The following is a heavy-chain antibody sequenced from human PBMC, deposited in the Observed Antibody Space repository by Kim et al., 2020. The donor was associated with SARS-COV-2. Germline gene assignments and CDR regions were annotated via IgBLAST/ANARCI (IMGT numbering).Heavy chain of an antibody. CDR3: AREVYGDYEGYDAFDI. Sequence: GGSLRLSCAASGFTFSSYSMNWVRQAPGKGLEWVSSISSSSSYIYYADSVKGRFTISRDNAKNSLYLQMNSLRAEDTAVYYCAREVYGDYEGYDAFDIWGQGTMVTVSS. J-gene: IGHJ3*02. CDR2: ISSSSSYI. CDR1: GFTFSSYS. V-gene: IGHV3-21*01. D-gene: IGHD4-17*01.